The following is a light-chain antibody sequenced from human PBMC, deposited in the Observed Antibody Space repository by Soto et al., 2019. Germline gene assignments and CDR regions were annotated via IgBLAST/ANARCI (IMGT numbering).Light chain of an antibody. CDR3: QQRSNWPLT. Sequence: EIVLRQSPGTLSLSPGEIATLSCRASQSVSSYLGWYQQKPGQAPRLLIYDASNRATGIPARFSGSLSGTDFNLTISSLETADFAVYYCQQRSNWPLTFGGGTKVDIK. J-gene: IGKJ4*01. V-gene: IGKV3-11*01. CDR2: DAS. CDR1: QSVSSY.